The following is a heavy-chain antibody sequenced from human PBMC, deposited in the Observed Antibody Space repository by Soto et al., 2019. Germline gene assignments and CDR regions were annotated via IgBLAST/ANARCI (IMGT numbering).Heavy chain of an antibody. J-gene: IGHJ6*02. Sequence: GGSLRLSCAASGFIFSSYAMSWVRQAPGKGLEWVSAISGSGGSTYYADFVKGLFTISRDNSKNTLYLQMNSLRAEDTAVSYRAKDQYGSGSYHYYYCMDVGGQGTTVTVSS. D-gene: IGHD3-10*01. V-gene: IGHV3-23*01. CDR1: GFIFSSYA. CDR2: ISGSGGST. CDR3: AKDQYGSGSYHYYYCMDV.